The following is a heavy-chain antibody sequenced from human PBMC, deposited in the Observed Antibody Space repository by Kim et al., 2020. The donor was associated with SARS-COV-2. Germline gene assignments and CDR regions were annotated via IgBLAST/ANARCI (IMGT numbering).Heavy chain of an antibody. J-gene: IGHJ6*02. CDR2: IIPIFGTA. CDR1: GGTFSSYA. CDR3: ARNRLGDFWSGYLSVCMDV. V-gene: IGHV1-69*13. Sequence: SVKVSCKASGGTFSSYAISWVRQAPGQGLEWMGGIIPIFGTANYAQKFQGRVTITADESTSTAYMELSSLRSEDTAVYYCARNRLGDFWSGYLSVCMDVWGQGTTVTVSS. D-gene: IGHD3-3*01.